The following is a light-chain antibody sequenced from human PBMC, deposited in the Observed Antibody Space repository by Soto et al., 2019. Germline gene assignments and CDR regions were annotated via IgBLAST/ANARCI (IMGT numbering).Light chain of an antibody. CDR1: QSVSTW. V-gene: IGKV1-5*03. CDR2: KVF. CDR3: QQSRDYYT. Sequence: IQMTQSPSTLSASVGDRVTITCRASQSVSTWLAWYQQKPGKAPKLLIYKVFSLGSGVSSRFSGSGSVTDFTLYINTLQPCDLATYYCQQSRDYYTFGQGTKLEIK. J-gene: IGKJ2*01.